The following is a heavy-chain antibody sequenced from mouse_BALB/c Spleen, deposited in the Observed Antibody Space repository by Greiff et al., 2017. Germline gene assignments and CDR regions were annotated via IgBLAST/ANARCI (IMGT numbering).Heavy chain of an antibody. Sequence: EVQRVESGGDLVKPGGSLKLSCAASGFTFSSYGMSWVRQTPDKRLEWVATISSGGSYTYYPDSVKGRFTISRDNAKNTLYLQMSSLKSEDTAMYYCASLTTASYFDYWGQGTTLTVSS. J-gene: IGHJ2*01. CDR1: GFTFSSYG. V-gene: IGHV5-6*01. CDR2: ISSGGSYT. CDR3: ASLTTASYFDY. D-gene: IGHD1-2*01.